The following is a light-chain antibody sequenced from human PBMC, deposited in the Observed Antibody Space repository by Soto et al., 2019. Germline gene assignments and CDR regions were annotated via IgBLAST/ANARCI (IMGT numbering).Light chain of an antibody. Sequence: DIVLTQSPGTLSLSPGERATLSCRASQSVSSNYLAWYQQKPGQAPRLLIYGASTRATGVPDRFSGGGSGTDFTLTISRLEPEDFAVYHCQQYGSLSWTFGQGTKV. J-gene: IGKJ1*01. CDR3: QQYGSLSWT. V-gene: IGKV3-20*01. CDR2: GAS. CDR1: QSVSSNY.